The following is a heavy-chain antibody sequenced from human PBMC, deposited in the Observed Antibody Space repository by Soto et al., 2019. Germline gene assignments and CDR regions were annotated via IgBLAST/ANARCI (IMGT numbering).Heavy chain of an antibody. V-gene: IGHV4-34*01. Sequence: SETLSLTCAVYGGSFSGYYWSWIRQPPGKGLEWIGEINHSGSTNYNQSLKSRVTISVDTSKNQFSLKLSSVTAADTAVYYCARGRPQYYYYYGMDVWGQGTTVTVSS. J-gene: IGHJ6*02. CDR1: GGSFSGYY. CDR3: ARGRPQYYYYYGMDV. CDR2: INHSGST.